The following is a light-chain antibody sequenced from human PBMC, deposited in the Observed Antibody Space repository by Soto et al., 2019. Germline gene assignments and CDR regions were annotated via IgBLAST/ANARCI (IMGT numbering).Light chain of an antibody. Sequence: EIVMTQSPATLSVSPGERATLSCRASQSVRSNLAWYQQKPGQSPRLLIYGASTRATGIPARFSGSGSGTQLTLTISSLQSEDFAVYYCQQYNNWWTFGQGTKVDIK. V-gene: IGKV3-15*01. J-gene: IGKJ1*01. CDR1: QSVRSN. CDR3: QQYNNWWT. CDR2: GAS.